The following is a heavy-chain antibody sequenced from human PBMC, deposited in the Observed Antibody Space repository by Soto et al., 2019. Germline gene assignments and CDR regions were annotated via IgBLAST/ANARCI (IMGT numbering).Heavy chain of an antibody. Sequence: EVQLVESGGGLIQPGGSLRLSCAASGFTVSSNDMSWVRQAPGKGLEWVSLIYSSGNTYYADSVKGRFTISRDNSKNTLYLQMNSLRAEDTVVYYCASRPRHTDSGYWGQGNQVTVSS. CDR3: ASRPRHTDSGY. J-gene: IGHJ4*02. D-gene: IGHD6-19*01. CDR1: GFTVSSND. CDR2: IYSSGNT. V-gene: IGHV3-53*01.